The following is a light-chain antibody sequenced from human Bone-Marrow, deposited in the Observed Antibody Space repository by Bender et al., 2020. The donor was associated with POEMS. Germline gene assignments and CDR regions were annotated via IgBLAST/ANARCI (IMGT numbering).Light chain of an antibody. V-gene: IGLV2-14*01. CDR1: SSDVGGYNY. CDR2: DVS. CDR3: SSFVGNTAPHVI. J-gene: IGLJ2*01. Sequence: QSALTQPASVSGSPGQSITISCTGTSSDVGGYNYVSWYQQHPGKAPKLMIYDVSNRPSGIPDRFSGSKSGNTASLTVSGLQAEDEADYYCSSFVGNTAPHVIFGGGTKLTVL.